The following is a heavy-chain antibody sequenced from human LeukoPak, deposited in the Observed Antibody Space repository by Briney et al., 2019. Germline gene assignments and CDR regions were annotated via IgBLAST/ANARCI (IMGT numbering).Heavy chain of an antibody. Sequence: GGSLRLSCAASGFTFSDYWMRWVRQAPGTGLVWVSRINTDGNNTIYADSVKGRFTISRDNAKNSLYLQMNSLRAEDTAVYYCARKIYGDYPDAFDIWGQGTMVTVSS. CDR3: ARKIYGDYPDAFDI. V-gene: IGHV3-74*01. CDR2: INTDGNNT. D-gene: IGHD4-17*01. CDR1: GFTFSDYW. J-gene: IGHJ3*02.